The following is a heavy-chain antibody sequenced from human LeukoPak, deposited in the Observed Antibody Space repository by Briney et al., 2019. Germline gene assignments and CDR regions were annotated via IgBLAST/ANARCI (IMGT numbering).Heavy chain of an antibody. V-gene: IGHV3-23*01. Sequence: PGGSLRLSCAASGFTFTSYAMSWVRQAPGKGLEWVSAINNSGDSTYYADSVKGRFTISRDNTKNTLYLQMYSLRAEDTAVYHCAKDWGNYFASGSSYLDSWGQGTLVTVSS. J-gene: IGHJ4*02. CDR3: AKDWGNYFASGSSYLDS. CDR1: GFTFTSYA. D-gene: IGHD3-10*01. CDR2: INNSGDST.